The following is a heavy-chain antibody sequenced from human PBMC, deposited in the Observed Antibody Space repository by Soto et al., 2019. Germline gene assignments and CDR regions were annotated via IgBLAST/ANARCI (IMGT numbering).Heavy chain of an antibody. J-gene: IGHJ4*02. Sequence: QVQLQESGPGLVKPSQTLSLTCTVSGGSISSGDYYWSWIRQPPGKGLEWIGYIYYSGSTYYNPSLKNXXTXSXXTPRNPFTLKLSSVTAADTAVYYCAIGGNSDRFDYWGQGTLVTVSS. V-gene: IGHV4-30-4*01. CDR2: IYYSGST. D-gene: IGHD2-21*02. CDR1: GGSISSGDYY. CDR3: AIGGNSDRFDY.